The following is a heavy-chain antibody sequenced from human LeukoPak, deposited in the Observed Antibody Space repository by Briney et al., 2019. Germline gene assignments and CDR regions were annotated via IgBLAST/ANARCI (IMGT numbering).Heavy chain of an antibody. Sequence: PSETLSLTCTVSGGTISSSSYYWGRIRQPPGKGLEWIGSIYYSGSTYYNPSLKSRVTISVDTSKNQFSLKLSSVTAADTAVYSWWIIYWRKNSWFRGLASADYWGQGTLVTVSS. D-gene: IGHD6-13*01. CDR1: GGTISSSSYY. J-gene: IGHJ4*02. CDR3: WIIYWRKNSWFRGLASADY. CDR2: IYYSGST. V-gene: IGHV4-39*01.